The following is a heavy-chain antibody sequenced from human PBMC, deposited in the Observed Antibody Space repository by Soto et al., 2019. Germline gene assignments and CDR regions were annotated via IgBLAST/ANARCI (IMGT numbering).Heavy chain of an antibody. Sequence: QVQLVQSGAEVQKPGASVKVSCKVSGYTLTELSMHWVRQAPGKGLEWMGGFDPEDGETIYAQKFQGRVTMTEDTSTDTAYMELSSLRSEDTAVYYCAAAQMYCSSTSCPRHYYYYYMDVWGKGTTVTVSS. CDR1: GYTLTELS. CDR3: AAAQMYCSSTSCPRHYYYYYMDV. CDR2: FDPEDGET. D-gene: IGHD2-2*01. V-gene: IGHV1-24*01. J-gene: IGHJ6*03.